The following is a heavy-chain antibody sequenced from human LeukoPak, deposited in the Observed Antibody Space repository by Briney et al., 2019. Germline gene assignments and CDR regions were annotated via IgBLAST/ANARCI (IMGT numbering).Heavy chain of an antibody. CDR1: GFTFEDYA. V-gene: IGHV3-9*01. J-gene: IGHJ4*02. D-gene: IGHD3-16*02. Sequence: GGSLRLSCAASGFTFEDYAMPGVRQAPGKGLEWASGISWNSGSIGYADSVKGRFTISRDNAKNSLYLQMNSLRAEDTALYYCAKGFGGVIVIPFDYWGQGTLVTVSS. CDR2: ISWNSGSI. CDR3: AKGFGGVIVIPFDY.